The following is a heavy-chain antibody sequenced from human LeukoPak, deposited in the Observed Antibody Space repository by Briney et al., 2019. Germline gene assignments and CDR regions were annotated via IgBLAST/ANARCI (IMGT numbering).Heavy chain of an antibody. CDR1: GFSFSGYS. CDR2: ISSGSRTI. Sequence: PGGSLRLSCAASGFSFSGYSMNWVRQAPGKGLDWVSYISSGSRTIFYAESVKGRFTISRDNAKKSLYLQMNSLRAEDTAVYYCARKGWELPYWYFDLWGRGTLVTVSS. CDR3: ARKGWELPYWYFDL. V-gene: IGHV3-48*04. D-gene: IGHD1-26*01. J-gene: IGHJ2*01.